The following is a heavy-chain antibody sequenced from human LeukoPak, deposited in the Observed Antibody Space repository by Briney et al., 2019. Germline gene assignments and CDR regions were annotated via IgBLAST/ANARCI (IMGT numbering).Heavy chain of an antibody. D-gene: IGHD3-10*01. CDR1: GGSISSYY. Sequence: SETLSLTCTVSGGSISSYYWSWIRQPPGKGLEWIGYIYYSGRTNYNPSLKSRVTISVDTSKNQFSLKLSSVTAADTAVYYCARGGSESYRNYYYMDVWGKGTTVTVSS. V-gene: IGHV4-59*12. J-gene: IGHJ6*03. CDR3: ARGGSESYRNYYYMDV. CDR2: IYYSGRT.